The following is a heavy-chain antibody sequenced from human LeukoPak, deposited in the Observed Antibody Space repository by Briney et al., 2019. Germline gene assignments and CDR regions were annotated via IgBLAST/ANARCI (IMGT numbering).Heavy chain of an antibody. J-gene: IGHJ5*01. D-gene: IGHD6-13*01. Sequence: GGSLRLSCAASGFTFSVAAMTWVRQAPGKGLEWVSYISSGSSTIFYADSVKGRFTISRDNAKNTLYLQMNSLRDDDTAVYYCARRGAAAGPDFDSWGQGTLVTVSS. V-gene: IGHV3-48*02. CDR2: ISSGSSTI. CDR3: ARRGAAAGPDFDS. CDR1: GFTFSVAA.